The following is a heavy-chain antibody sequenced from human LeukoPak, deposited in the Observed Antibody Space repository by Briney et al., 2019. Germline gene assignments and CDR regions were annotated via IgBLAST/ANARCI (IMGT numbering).Heavy chain of an antibody. CDR2: TGSNGVT. Sequence: GGSLRLSCTGSGFTFRTYAFSWVRQAPGKVLEWVSATGSNGVTYYADSVKGRFTISRDNSKNALYLQMNGLRADDTAVYYCGIRDTSDYYVFWGQGTLVTVSS. CDR3: GIRDTSDYYVF. CDR1: GFTFRTYA. V-gene: IGHV3-23*01. J-gene: IGHJ4*02. D-gene: IGHD3-22*01.